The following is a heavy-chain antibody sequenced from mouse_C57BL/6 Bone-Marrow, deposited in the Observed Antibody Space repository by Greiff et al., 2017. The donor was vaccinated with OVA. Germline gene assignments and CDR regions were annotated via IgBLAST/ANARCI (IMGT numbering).Heavy chain of an antibody. CDR2: ISSGGSYT. V-gene: IGHV5-6*02. J-gene: IGHJ3*01. CDR1: GFTFSSYG. Sequence: DVKLVESGGDLVKPGGSLKLSCAASGFTFSSYGMSWVRQTPDKRLEWVATISSGGSYTYYPDSVKGRFTISRDNAKNTLYLQMSSLKSEDTAMYYCARHNYGSSYRFAYWGQGTLVTVSA. CDR3: ARHNYGSSYRFAY. D-gene: IGHD1-1*01.